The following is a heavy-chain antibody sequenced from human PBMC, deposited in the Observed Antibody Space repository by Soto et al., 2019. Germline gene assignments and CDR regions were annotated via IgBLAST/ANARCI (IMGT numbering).Heavy chain of an antibody. D-gene: IGHD4-17*01. CDR3: TRRDYGGNSAFDY. CDR2: IRSKANSYAT. V-gene: IGHV3-73*02. J-gene: IGHJ4*02. Sequence: EVQLVESGGGLVQPGGSLKLSCAASGFTFSGSAMHWVRQASGKGLEWVGRIRSKANSYATAYAASVKGRFTISRDDSKNTAYLQMNSLKTEDTAVYYCTRRDYGGNSAFDYWGQGTLVTVSS. CDR1: GFTFSGSA.